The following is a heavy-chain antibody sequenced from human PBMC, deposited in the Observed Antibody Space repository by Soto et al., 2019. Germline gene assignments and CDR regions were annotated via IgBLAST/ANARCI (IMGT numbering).Heavy chain of an antibody. V-gene: IGHV3-9*01. J-gene: IGHJ6*02. CDR3: ARLSNYGMDV. Sequence: SLRLSCAASGFTFDDYAMHWVRQAPGKGLEWVSGISWNSGSVGYVDSVKGRFTISRDNAKNSLYLQMNSLRAEDTALYYCARLSNYGMDVWGQGTTVTVSS. CDR1: GFTFDDYA. CDR2: ISWNSGSV.